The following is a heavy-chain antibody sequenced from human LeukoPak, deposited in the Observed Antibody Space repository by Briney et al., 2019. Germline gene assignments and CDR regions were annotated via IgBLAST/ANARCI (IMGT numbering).Heavy chain of an antibody. V-gene: IGHV4-39*01. D-gene: IGHD3-22*01. Sequence: PSETLSLTCTVSGGSISGNSFYWGWVRQPPGKGLEWIGNIYYTGITYYNPSLKSRVTISVDTSKNQFSLKLNSVTAADTAVYYCASPGITTFDYWGQGTPVTVSS. CDR2: IYYTGIT. J-gene: IGHJ4*02. CDR3: ASPGITTFDY. CDR1: GGSISGNSFY.